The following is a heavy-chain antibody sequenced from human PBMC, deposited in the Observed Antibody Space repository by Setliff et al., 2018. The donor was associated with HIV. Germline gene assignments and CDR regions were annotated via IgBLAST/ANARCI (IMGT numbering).Heavy chain of an antibody. V-gene: IGHV4-61*02. Sequence: SETLSLTCTVSGVSISSGTYYWSWIRQPAGKGLEWIGRIYHSGSTNYNPSLKSRVTISFDTSKNQFSLKLSFVTAADTAVYYCVGSSWPRLYYFDYWGQGTLVTVSS. CDR1: GVSISSGTYY. D-gene: IGHD6-13*01. CDR3: VGSSWPRLYYFDY. J-gene: IGHJ4*02. CDR2: IYHSGST.